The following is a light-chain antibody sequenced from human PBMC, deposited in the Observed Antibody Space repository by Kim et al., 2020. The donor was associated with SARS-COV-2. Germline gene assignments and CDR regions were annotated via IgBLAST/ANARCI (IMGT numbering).Light chain of an antibody. CDR3: MQALQTT. CDR2: LGS. Sequence: DIVMTQSPLSLPVTPGEPASISCRSSQSLLHSNGYNYLDWYLQKPGQSPQLLIYLGSNRASGVPDRFSGSGSGTDFTLKISRVEAEDVGVYYFMQALQTTFGQGTRLEIK. V-gene: IGKV2-28*01. CDR1: QSLLHSNGYNY. J-gene: IGKJ5*01.